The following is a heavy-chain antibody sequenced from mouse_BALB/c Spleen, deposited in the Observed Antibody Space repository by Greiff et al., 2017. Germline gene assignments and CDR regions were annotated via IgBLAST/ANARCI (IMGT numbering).Heavy chain of an antibody. J-gene: IGHJ4*01. CDR3: AKDWFYYAMDY. CDR2: ISSGSSTI. V-gene: IGHV5-17*02. CDR1: GFTFSSFG. D-gene: IGHD2-2*01. Sequence: EVMLVESGGGLVQPGGSRKLSCAASGFTFSSFGMHWVRQAPEKGLEWVAYISSGSSTIYYADTVKGRFTISRDNPKNTLFLQMTSLRSEDTAMYYGAKDWFYYAMDYWGQGTSVTVSS.